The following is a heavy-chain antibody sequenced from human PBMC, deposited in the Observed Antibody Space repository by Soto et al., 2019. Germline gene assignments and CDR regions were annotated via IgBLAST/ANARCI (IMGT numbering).Heavy chain of an antibody. V-gene: IGHV1-18*01. Sequence: ASVKVSCKASGYTFSRYSISWVRQAPGQGLEWMGWISAYNGDTNYAQQLQGRVTLTTDTSTSTAYMELRNLRSDDTAMYYCARDHAGSGWFRFDYWGQGTLVTVSS. CDR3: ARDHAGSGWFRFDY. J-gene: IGHJ4*02. CDR1: GYTFSRYS. CDR2: ISAYNGDT. D-gene: IGHD6-19*01.